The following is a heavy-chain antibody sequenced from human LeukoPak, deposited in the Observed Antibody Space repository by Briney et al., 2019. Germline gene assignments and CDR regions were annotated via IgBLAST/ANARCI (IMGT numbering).Heavy chain of an antibody. CDR1: GFTFSSYG. CDR3: ARVVGKSRPDY. CDR2: ISYDGSNK. J-gene: IGHJ4*02. D-gene: IGHD2-15*01. Sequence: GGSLRLSCAASGFTFSSYGMHWVRQAPGKGLEWVAVISYDGSNKYYADSVKGRFTISRDNSKNTLYLQMNSLRAEDTAVYYCARVVGKSRPDYWGQGTLVTVSS. V-gene: IGHV3-30*03.